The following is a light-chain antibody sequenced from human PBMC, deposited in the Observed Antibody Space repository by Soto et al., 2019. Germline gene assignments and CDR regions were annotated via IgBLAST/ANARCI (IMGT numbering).Light chain of an antibody. CDR1: QSINSW. V-gene: IGKV1-5*03. CDR2: KAS. CDR3: LQYSSHSWT. Sequence: DIQMTQSPSTLSASVGDRVTITCRASQSINSWLAWYQHKPGKAPKLLIYKASSLESGVPSRFSGSGSGTEFTLTINTLQPEDFASYHCLQYSSHSWTFGQETKLEMK. J-gene: IGKJ1*01.